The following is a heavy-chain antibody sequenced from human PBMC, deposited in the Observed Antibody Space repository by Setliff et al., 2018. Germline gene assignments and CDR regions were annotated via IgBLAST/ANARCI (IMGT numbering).Heavy chain of an antibody. CDR1: GFTFTDYG. Sequence: VKVSCKSSGFTFTDYGITWVRQVPGQGLEWMGWINNYNFNTQYAQKFQGRVTVTTDTSTTTAYMELRGLRADDTAVYYCARINFYVSSGYYYAPELWGQGTTVTVSS. CDR2: INNYNFNT. V-gene: IGHV1-18*01. D-gene: IGHD3-22*01. CDR3: ARINFYVSSGYYYAPEL. J-gene: IGHJ4*02.